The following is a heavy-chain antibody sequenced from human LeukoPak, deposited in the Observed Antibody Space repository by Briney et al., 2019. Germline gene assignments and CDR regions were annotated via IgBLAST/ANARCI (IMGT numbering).Heavy chain of an antibody. J-gene: IGHJ6*03. D-gene: IGHD1-26*01. CDR2: ISSSSSTI. Sequence: GGSLRLSCAASGFTFSSYEMNWVRQAPGKGLEWVSYISSSSSTIYYADSVKGRFTISRDNAKNSLYLQMNSLRAEDTAVYYCARVSGSYDYMDVWGKGTTVTISS. V-gene: IGHV3-48*03. CDR3: ARVSGSYDYMDV. CDR1: GFTFSSYE.